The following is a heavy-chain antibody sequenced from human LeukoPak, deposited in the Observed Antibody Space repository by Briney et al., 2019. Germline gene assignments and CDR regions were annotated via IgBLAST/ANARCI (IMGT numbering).Heavy chain of an antibody. Sequence: GRSLRLSCAASGFTFDDYAMHWVRQAPGKGLEWVSGISWNSGSIGYADSVKGRFTISRDNSKNTAYLQMNSLKTEDTAVYYCSKTKGYYYYYMDVWGKGTTVTVSS. CDR3: SKTKGYYYYYMDV. J-gene: IGHJ6*03. V-gene: IGHV3-9*01. CDR1: GFTFDDYA. CDR2: ISWNSGSI.